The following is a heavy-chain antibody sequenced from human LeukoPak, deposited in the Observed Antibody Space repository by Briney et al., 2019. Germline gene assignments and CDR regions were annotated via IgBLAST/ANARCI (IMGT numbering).Heavy chain of an antibody. D-gene: IGHD3-22*01. CDR1: GFTFGDYA. J-gene: IGHJ4*02. CDR2: IRRKASGGTT. CDR3: TRGTYYYDTDAYLWDFDY. Sequence: TGGSLRLSCTASGFTFGDYAINWVRQAPGQGLEWVSFIRRKASGGTTEYAASVEGRFTISRDDSKNIAYLQMNSPKTEDTAVYYCTRGTYYYDTDAYLWDFDYWGQGTLVTVSS. V-gene: IGHV3-49*04.